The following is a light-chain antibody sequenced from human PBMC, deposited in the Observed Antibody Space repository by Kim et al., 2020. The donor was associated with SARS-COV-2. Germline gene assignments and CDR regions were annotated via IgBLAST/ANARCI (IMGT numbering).Light chain of an antibody. Sequence: VAQGKTARITGGGNNIGSKNVHWYQKKPGQAPVMVIYRDSNRPSGIPERFSGSNSGNTATLTISRAQAGDEADYYCQVWDSSTVVFGGGTQLTVL. J-gene: IGLJ2*01. CDR2: RDS. CDR3: QVWDSSTVV. CDR1: NIGSKN. V-gene: IGLV3-9*01.